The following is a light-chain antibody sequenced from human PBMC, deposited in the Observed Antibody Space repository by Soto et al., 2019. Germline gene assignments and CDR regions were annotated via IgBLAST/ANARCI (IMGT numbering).Light chain of an antibody. CDR2: DAS. CDR3: YSYSTYVHT. CDR1: QSVNYW. J-gene: IGKJ2*01. Sequence: DIQMTQSPSTLSASVGDRVTITCRASQSVNYWLAWYQQKPGKAPELLLYDASSLESGVPSRFSGSGSGTEVPLGLSSLQPDVFATYDFYSYSTYVHTFGQGAKLEIK. V-gene: IGKV1-5*01.